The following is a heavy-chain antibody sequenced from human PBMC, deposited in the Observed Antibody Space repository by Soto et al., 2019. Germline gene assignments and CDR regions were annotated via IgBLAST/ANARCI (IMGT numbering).Heavy chain of an antibody. CDR1: GFTFRTHG. V-gene: IGHV3-30*18. Sequence: QVQLVESGGGVVLPGGSLRLSCAASGFTFRTHGMHWVRQAPGKGLEWLAVISFDGSNKYYADSVKGRFTISRDNSNNMVFLQMNSLGADDTAVYYCANPLERWVPDHWGQGTLVIVSS. J-gene: IGHJ4*02. CDR2: ISFDGSNK. CDR3: ANPLERWVPDH. D-gene: IGHD3-3*01.